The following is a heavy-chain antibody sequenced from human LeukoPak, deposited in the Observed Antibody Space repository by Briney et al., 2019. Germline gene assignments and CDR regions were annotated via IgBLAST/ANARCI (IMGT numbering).Heavy chain of an antibody. D-gene: IGHD3-16*01. V-gene: IGHV3-9*03. CDR3: AKGGGGRLIYYYYMDV. CDR2: ITWNSDNI. Sequence: ALRLSCAASGFTFYYYAMHWVRQAPGKGLEWVSGITWNSDNIEYTDSVKGRFTISRDNSKNSLYLQMNSLRAEDMALYYCAKGGGGRLIYYYYMDVWGKGTTVTVSS. J-gene: IGHJ6*03. CDR1: GFTFYYYA.